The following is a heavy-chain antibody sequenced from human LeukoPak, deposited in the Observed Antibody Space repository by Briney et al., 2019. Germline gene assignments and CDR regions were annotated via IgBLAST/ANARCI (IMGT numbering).Heavy chain of an antibody. D-gene: IGHD5-12*01. CDR2: ISSSSGTI. V-gene: IGHV3-48*04. J-gene: IGHJ4*02. CDR1: GFTFSDYN. Sequence: GGSLRLSCAASGFTFSDYNMNWVRQAPGKGPEWVSYISSSSGTIYYADSVKARFTISRDNAKNSLSLQMNSLRAEDTAVYYCVRDGGVSGYDLLDYWGQGTLVTVSS. CDR3: VRDGGVSGYDLLDY.